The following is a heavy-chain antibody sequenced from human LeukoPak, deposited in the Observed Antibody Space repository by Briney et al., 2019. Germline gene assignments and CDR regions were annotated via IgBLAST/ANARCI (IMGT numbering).Heavy chain of an antibody. V-gene: IGHV3-53*01. CDR2: IYGGHTA. D-gene: IGHD3-22*01. CDR1: GFTVSTVY. J-gene: IGHJ1*01. Sequence: GGSLRLSCAASGFTVSTVYMTWVRQAPGKGLEWVSVIYGGHTAYYADSVKDRFTISGDNPKNTLNLQMNSLRAEDTAVYYCVKDRYGIYYDRSPEYFQHWGQGTLVTVSS. CDR3: VKDRYGIYYDRSPEYFQH.